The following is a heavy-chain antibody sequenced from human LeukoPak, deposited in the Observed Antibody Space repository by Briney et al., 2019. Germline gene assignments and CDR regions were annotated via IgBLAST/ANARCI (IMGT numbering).Heavy chain of an antibody. Sequence: ASVKVSCKASGYTFTGYYMHWVRQAPGQRLEWMGWINPNSGGTNYAQKFQGRVTMTRDTSISTAYMELSRLRSDDTAVYYCAREGRGSGYDLRRDFDYWGQGTLVTVSS. CDR2: INPNSGGT. V-gene: IGHV1-2*02. CDR1: GYTFTGYY. J-gene: IGHJ4*02. D-gene: IGHD5-12*01. CDR3: AREGRGSGYDLRRDFDY.